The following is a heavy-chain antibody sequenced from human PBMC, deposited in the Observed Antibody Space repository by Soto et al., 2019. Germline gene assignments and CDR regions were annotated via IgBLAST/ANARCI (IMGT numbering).Heavy chain of an antibody. CDR2: INPSGGST. D-gene: IGHD4-17*01. CDR3: ARVEATVTTSDY. V-gene: IGHV1-46*03. CDR1: GYTFTSYY. J-gene: IGHJ4*02. Sequence: QVQLVQSGAEVKKPGASVKVSCKASGYTFTSYYMHWVRQAPGQGLEWMGIINPSGGSTSYAQKFQGRVTMTRDTSTSTVYIELSSLRSEDTAVYYCARVEATVTTSDYWGQGTLVTVSS.